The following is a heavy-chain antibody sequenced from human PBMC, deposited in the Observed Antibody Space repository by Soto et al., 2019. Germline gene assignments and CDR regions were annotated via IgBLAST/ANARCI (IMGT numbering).Heavy chain of an antibody. V-gene: IGHV3-23*01. CDR3: AKDRPVSSSWYRKLPATIENYYSGTAV. D-gene: IGHD6-13*01. CDR1: GGTFGGFG. Sequence: GGSMRVWRGAAGGTFGGFGVRRVLLATGKGLEWVSATSGSGGSTYYADSVKGRFTISRDNSKNTLYLQMNSLRAEDTAVYYCAKDRPVSSSWYRKLPATIENYYSGTAVRRQGTTVTVSS. J-gene: IGHJ6*02. CDR2: TSGSGGST.